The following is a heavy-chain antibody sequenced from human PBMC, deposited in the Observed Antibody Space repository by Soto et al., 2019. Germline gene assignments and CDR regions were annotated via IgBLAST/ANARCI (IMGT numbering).Heavy chain of an antibody. CDR3: ARGTYDSSGYYPLDYYYYGMDV. CDR2: ISSSSSYI. V-gene: IGHV3-21*01. J-gene: IGHJ6*02. CDR1: GLTFSSYS. D-gene: IGHD3-22*01. Sequence: GGSLRLSCAASGLTFSSYSMNWVRQAPGKGLEWVSSISSSSSYIYYADSVKGRFTISRDNAKNSLYLQMNSLRAEDTAVYYCARGTYDSSGYYPLDYYYYGMDVWGQGTTVTVSS.